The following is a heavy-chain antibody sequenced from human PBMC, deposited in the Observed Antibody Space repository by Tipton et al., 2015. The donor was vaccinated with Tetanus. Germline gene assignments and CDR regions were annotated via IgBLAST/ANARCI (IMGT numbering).Heavy chain of an antibody. CDR3: VRGRGMGANSFGFEP. D-gene: IGHD4/OR15-4a*01. CDR2: IYQTGST. CDR1: GGLLTTGGYS. J-gene: IGHJ5*02. Sequence: TLSLTCDVTGGLLTTGGYSWGWIRQPPGQGLEWIGYIYQTGSTYFNPSLRSRLTMSFKMSKNQFSLKLTPVTAADSAVYYCVRGRGMGANSFGFEPWGPGALVTVSS. V-gene: IGHV4-30-2*01.